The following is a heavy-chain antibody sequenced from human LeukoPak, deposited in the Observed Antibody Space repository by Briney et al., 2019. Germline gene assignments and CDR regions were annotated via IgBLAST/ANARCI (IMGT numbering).Heavy chain of an antibody. CDR2: IKQDGSEK. Sequence: SGGSLRLSCAASGFTFSSYSMNWVRQAPGKGLEWVANIKQDGSEKYYVDSVKGRFTISRDNAKNSLYLQMNSLRAEDTAVYYCAKDSAKKYDDYWGQGTLVTVSS. V-gene: IGHV3-7*03. CDR3: AKDSAKKYDDY. D-gene: IGHD2/OR15-2a*01. J-gene: IGHJ4*02. CDR1: GFTFSSYS.